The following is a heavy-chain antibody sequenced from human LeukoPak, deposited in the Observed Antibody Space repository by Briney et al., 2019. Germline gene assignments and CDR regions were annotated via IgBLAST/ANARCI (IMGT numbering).Heavy chain of an antibody. D-gene: IGHD3-22*01. Sequence: SETLSLTCSVSGGSVISSRFYWGWVRQAPGQGLEWIGGMSNSGRTYSNPPLKGRLTISVDTSNNKFSLRLNSVTAADTAVYYCATLWPYFYDNTGYSHDYWGQGTLVTVSS. CDR3: ATLWPYFYDNTGYSHDY. CDR2: MSNSGRT. J-gene: IGHJ4*02. CDR1: GGSVISSRFY. V-gene: IGHV4-39*01.